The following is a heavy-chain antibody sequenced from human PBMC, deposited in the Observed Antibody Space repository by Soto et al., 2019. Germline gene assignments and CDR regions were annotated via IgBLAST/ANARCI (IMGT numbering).Heavy chain of an antibody. CDR1: GFTFSDYY. CDR3: AREDGVVGATSAFDY. J-gene: IGHJ4*02. Sequence: GGSLRLSCAASGFTFSDYYMSWVRQAPGKGLEWVSSITSSGSTTYYTDSVKGRFTISRDNAKNSLYLQMNSLRAEDTAVYYCAREDGVVGATSAFDYWGQGTLVTVS. CDR2: ITSSGSTT. V-gene: IGHV3-11*04. D-gene: IGHD1-26*01.